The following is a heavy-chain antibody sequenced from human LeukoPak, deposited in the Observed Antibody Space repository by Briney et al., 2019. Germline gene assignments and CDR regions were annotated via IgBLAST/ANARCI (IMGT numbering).Heavy chain of an antibody. CDR2: IWSDGTEK. CDR1: GFTYSHYG. Sequence: PGGSLRLSCAASGFTYSHYGMHWVRQAPGKGLEWVAVIWSDGTEKYYGDAVKGRFTISRDNSRNTLYLQMNSLRGEDTAVYYCAKDAQRGFDYSNSLQYWGQGTQVTVSS. D-gene: IGHD4-11*01. CDR3: AKDAQRGFDYSNSLQY. V-gene: IGHV3-33*06. J-gene: IGHJ4*02.